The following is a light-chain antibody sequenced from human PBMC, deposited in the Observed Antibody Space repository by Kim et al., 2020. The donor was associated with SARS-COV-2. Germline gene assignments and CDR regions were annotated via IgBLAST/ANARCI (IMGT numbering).Light chain of an antibody. Sequence: QSVLTQPPSVSAAPGQKVTISCSGTSSNIGNNYVSWYRQFPGAPPKLLIYDDTERPSGIPDRFSGSKSGASASLGITGLQTGDEADYYCGTWDSDLSAGVFGGGTQLTFL. CDR3: GTWDSDLSAGV. J-gene: IGLJ3*02. V-gene: IGLV1-51*01. CDR2: DDT. CDR1: SSNIGNNY.